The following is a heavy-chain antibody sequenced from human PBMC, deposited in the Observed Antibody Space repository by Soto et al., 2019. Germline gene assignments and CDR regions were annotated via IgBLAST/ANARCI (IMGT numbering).Heavy chain of an antibody. V-gene: IGHV3-33*01. CDR1: GFNFPTFG. CDR2: ILYDGSHT. CDR3: ARDRMSTIVPDAFDV. J-gene: IGHJ3*01. Sequence: QVQLVESGGGVVRPGRSLRLSCAASGFNFPTFGMHWVRQAPGKGLEWVALILYDGSHTYYAETVKGRFTISRDNSKNTLYLHMSSLSAEDTALYYCARDRMSTIVPDAFDVWGRGTMVTVSS. D-gene: IGHD2-2*01.